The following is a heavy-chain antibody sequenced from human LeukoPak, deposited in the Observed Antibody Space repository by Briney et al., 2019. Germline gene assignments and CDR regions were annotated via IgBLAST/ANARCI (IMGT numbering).Heavy chain of an antibody. Sequence: WETLSLTCTVSGGSISSSSYYWGWIRQPPGKGLEWIGSIYYSGSTYYNPSLKSRVTISVDTSKNQFSLKLSSVTAADTAVYYCARRSWYYGDYWAFDYWGQGTLVTVSS. J-gene: IGHJ4*02. D-gene: IGHD4-17*01. CDR3: ARRSWYYGDYWAFDY. CDR2: IYYSGST. V-gene: IGHV4-39*01. CDR1: GGSISSSSYY.